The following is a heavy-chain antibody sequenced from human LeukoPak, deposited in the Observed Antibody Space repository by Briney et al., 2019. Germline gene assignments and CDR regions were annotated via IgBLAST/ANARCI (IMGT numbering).Heavy chain of an antibody. D-gene: IGHD4-11*01. CDR3: ARATVTYYFDY. CDR2: IYYSGST. J-gene: IGHJ4*02. CDR1: GGSISSHY. V-gene: IGHV4-59*11. Sequence: SETLSLTCTVSGGSISSHYWSWIRQPPGKGLEWIGYIYYSGSTNYNPSLKSRVTISVDTSKNQFSLKLSSVTAADTAVYYCARATVTYYFDYWGQGTLVTVSS.